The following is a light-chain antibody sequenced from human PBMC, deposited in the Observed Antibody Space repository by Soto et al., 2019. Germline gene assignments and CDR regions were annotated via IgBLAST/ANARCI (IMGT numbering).Light chain of an antibody. V-gene: IGLV1-40*01. J-gene: IGLJ1*01. CDR1: SSNIGAGYD. CDR2: HNS. CDR3: QSYDSGLSAFYV. Sequence: QSFLTQPPSVSGAPGQRVTISCTGSSSNIGAGYDVHWYQQLPGTAPKLLIYHNSDRPSGVPDRFSGSKSGTSASLAITGLQAEDEADYYCQSYDSGLSAFYVFGTGTKVTV.